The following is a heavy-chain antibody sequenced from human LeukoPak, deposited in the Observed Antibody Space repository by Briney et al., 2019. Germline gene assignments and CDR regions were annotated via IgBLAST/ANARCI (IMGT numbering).Heavy chain of an antibody. CDR1: GFTFSSYA. J-gene: IGHJ4*02. Sequence: PGRSLRLSCAASGFTFSSYAMHWVRQAPGKGLEWVAVISYDGSNKYYADSVKGRFTISRDNSKNTLYLQMNSLRAEDTAVYYCARDEVVVTAMLDYWGQGTLVTVSS. CDR2: ISYDGSNK. D-gene: IGHD2-21*02. CDR3: ARDEVVVTAMLDY. V-gene: IGHV3-30*04.